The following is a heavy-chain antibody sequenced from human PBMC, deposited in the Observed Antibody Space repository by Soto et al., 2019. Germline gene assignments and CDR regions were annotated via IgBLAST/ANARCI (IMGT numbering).Heavy chain of an antibody. J-gene: IGHJ6*03. V-gene: IGHV2-5*02. D-gene: IGHD2-15*01. CDR1: GFSLSTTAVS. Sequence: QITLKESGPTLVKPTQTLTLTCTFAGFSLSTTAVSVGWIRQPPGKALEWLALIYWDDDKRYSPSLKNRLTNNKDTSKNQVVLTMTNMDPVDTATYFCSHVLGYCGGGTCYHSVTYMDVWGEGTTVTVSS. CDR3: SHVLGYCGGGTCYHSVTYMDV. CDR2: IYWDDDK.